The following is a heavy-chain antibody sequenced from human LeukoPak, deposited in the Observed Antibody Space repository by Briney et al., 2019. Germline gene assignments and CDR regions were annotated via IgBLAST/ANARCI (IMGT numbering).Heavy chain of an antibody. CDR2: INHSGST. CDR1: GGSISGYF. CDR3: ASLIQRGP. D-gene: IGHD1-1*01. Sequence: SETLSLTCTVPGGSISGYFWSWIRQPPGKGLEWIGEINHSGSTNYNPSLKSRVTISVDTSKNQFSLKLSSVTAADTAVYYCASLIQRGPWGQGTLATASS. V-gene: IGHV4-34*01. J-gene: IGHJ5*02.